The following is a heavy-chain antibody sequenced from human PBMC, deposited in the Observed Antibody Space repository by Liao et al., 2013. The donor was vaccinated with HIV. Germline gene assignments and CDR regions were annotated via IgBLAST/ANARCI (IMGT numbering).Heavy chain of an antibody. Sequence: QVQLQESGPGLVKPSETLSLTCTVSGASITTYYWTWIRQPPGKGLEWIGHIDHTGSTNYNPSLNSRVTISVDTSKNQFSLNLTSVTAADTAVYYCASTYYDIVTGYYLAFWGQGTLVTVSS. CDR1: GASITTYY. J-gene: IGHJ4*02. V-gene: IGHV4-59*01. CDR3: ASTYYDIVTGYYLAF. CDR2: IDHTGST. D-gene: IGHD3-9*01.